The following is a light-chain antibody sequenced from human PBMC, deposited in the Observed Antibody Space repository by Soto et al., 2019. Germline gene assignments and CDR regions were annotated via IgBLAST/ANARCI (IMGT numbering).Light chain of an antibody. J-gene: IGLJ3*02. CDR2: EVT. V-gene: IGLV2-14*01. Sequence: QSVLTQPASVSGSPGQSITISCTGTSSDIGYNYVSWYQQHPGKAPKLMISEVTNRPAGVSNRFSGSRSGSTASLTISGLQADDEADYYCCSYTSTNTWVFGGGTKLTVL. CDR1: SSDIGYNY. CDR3: CSYTSTNTWV.